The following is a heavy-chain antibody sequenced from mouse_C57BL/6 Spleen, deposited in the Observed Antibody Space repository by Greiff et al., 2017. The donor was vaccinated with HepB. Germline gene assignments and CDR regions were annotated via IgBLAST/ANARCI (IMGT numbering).Heavy chain of an antibody. CDR1: GFTFSSYA. D-gene: IGHD2-2*01. V-gene: IGHV5-4*01. CDR2: ISDGGSYT. CDR3: ARDGLDAMDY. J-gene: IGHJ4*01. Sequence: EVKLMESGGGLVKPGGSLKLSCAASGFTFSSYAMSWVRQTPEKRLEWVATISDGGSYTYYPDNVKGRFTISRDNAKNNLYLQMSHLKSKDTAMYYCARDGLDAMDYWGQGTSVTVSS.